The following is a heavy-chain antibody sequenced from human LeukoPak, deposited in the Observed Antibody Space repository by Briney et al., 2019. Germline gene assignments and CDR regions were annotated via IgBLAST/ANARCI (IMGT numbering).Heavy chain of an antibody. CDR3: ARGQTTVVTPFDY. V-gene: IGHV4-59*01. CDR1: GGSISGYF. Sequence: RPSETLSLTCTVSGGSISGYFWSWIRQPPGKGLEWIGYISYSGDTNYNPSLKSRVAISVDTSKNQFSLKLSSVTAADTAVYYCARGQTTVVTPFDYWGQGTLVTVSS. D-gene: IGHD4-23*01. J-gene: IGHJ4*02. CDR2: ISYSGDT.